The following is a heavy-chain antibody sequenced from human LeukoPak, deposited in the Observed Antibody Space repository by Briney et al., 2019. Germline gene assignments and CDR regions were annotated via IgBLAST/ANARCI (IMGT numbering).Heavy chain of an antibody. D-gene: IGHD6-6*01. Sequence: TSETLSLTCSVSGGSISSLYWSWIRQPPGKGLEWIGYIYYTGSTNYNPSLRSRVTMFVDMSKNQFSLRLSSVTAADTAVYYCARHRAYSSSSPFDYWGQGTLVTVSS. V-gene: IGHV4-59*08. CDR2: IYYTGST. CDR3: ARHRAYSSSSPFDY. CDR1: GGSISSLY. J-gene: IGHJ4*02.